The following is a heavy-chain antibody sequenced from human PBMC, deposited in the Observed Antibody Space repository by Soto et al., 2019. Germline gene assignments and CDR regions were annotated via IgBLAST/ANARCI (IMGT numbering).Heavy chain of an antibody. Sequence: PSETLSLTCTVSGGSISSYYWSWIRQPPGKGLEWIGYIFYSGSTNYNPSLKSRVTISVDASKNQFSLKLSSVTAADTAVYYCARDGYCSSTSCNTGWFDPWGQGTLVTVSS. CDR2: IFYSGST. CDR1: GGSISSYY. J-gene: IGHJ5*02. V-gene: IGHV4-59*01. CDR3: ARDGYCSSTSCNTGWFDP. D-gene: IGHD2-2*03.